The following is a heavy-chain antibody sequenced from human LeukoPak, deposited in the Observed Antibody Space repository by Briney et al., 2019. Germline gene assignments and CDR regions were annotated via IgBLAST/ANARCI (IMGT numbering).Heavy chain of an antibody. CDR3: AKRGVVIRVFLDGFHKEAYYFDS. V-gene: IGHV3-30*04. D-gene: IGHD3-10*01. Sequence: GGSLRLSCAASGFTFSSYAMHWVRQAPGKGLEWVAVISYDGSNKYYADSVKGRFTISRDNSKNTLYLQINSLRAEDTAVYFCAKRGVVIRVFLDGFHKEAYYFDSWGQGALVTVSS. CDR2: ISYDGSNK. CDR1: GFTFSSYA. J-gene: IGHJ4*02.